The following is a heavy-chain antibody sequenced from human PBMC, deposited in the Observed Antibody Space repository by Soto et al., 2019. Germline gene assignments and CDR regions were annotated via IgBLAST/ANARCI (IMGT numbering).Heavy chain of an antibody. D-gene: IGHD1-26*01. CDR2: ISSSDTII. CDR1: GFTFSDYY. J-gene: IGHJ4*02. Sequence: GGSLRLSCAASGFTFSDYYMSWIRQAPGKGLEWVSYISSSDTIIYYADSVKGRFTISRDNAKNSLYLQMNSLRSEDTAVYYCATHREGATYYFDYWGQGTLVTVSS. V-gene: IGHV3-11*01. CDR3: ATHREGATYYFDY.